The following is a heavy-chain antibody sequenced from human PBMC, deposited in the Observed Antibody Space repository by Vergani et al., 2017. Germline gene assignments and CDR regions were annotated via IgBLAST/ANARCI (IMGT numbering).Heavy chain of an antibody. D-gene: IGHD6-19*01. V-gene: IGHV4-59*11. J-gene: IGHJ6*02. CDR2: INHSGST. Sequence: QVQLQESGPGLVKPSETLSLTCTVSGGSISSHYWSWIRQPPGKGLQWIGEINHSGSTNYNPSLKSRVTISVDTSKNQFSLKLSSVTAADTAVYYCARDAVYYYYYGMDVWGQGTTVTVSS. CDR3: ARDAVYYYYYGMDV. CDR1: GGSISSHY.